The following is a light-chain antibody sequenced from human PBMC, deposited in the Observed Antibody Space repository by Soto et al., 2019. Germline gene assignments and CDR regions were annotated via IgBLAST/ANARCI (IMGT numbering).Light chain of an antibody. J-gene: IGKJ3*01. CDR2: WAS. CDR1: QRVLYSSTNKNS. Sequence: DIVMTQSPDSLAVSLGERATINCKSSQRVLYSSTNKNSLAWYQQKAGQPPKLLIYWASTREPGVPDRFSGSGSRTDFTLTISSMEAEDVAVYYSQQYYNSPFTFGPGTKVNIK. V-gene: IGKV4-1*01. CDR3: QQYYNSPFT.